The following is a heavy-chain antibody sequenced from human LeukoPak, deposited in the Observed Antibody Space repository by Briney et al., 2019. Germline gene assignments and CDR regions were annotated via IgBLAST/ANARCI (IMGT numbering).Heavy chain of an antibody. CDR1: GFTFSNYE. Sequence: PGGSLRLSCAASGFTFSNYEMNWVRQAPGKGLEWLSYISGNGNTIYYADSVKGRFTISRDNAKNSLYLQMNRLRAEDTAVYYCARVSIAVAGAVDYWGQGTLVTVSS. J-gene: IGHJ4*02. D-gene: IGHD6-19*01. V-gene: IGHV3-48*03. CDR3: ARVSIAVAGAVDY. CDR2: ISGNGNTI.